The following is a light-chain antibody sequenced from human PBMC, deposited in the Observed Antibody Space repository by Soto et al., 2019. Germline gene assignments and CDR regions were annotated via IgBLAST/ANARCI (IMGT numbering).Light chain of an antibody. CDR3: QTWGTGGV. J-gene: IGLJ2*01. Sequence: QPVLTQSPSASASLGASVKLTCTLSSGHSSYAIAWHQQQPEKGPRYLMKLNSDGSHSNGDGIPDRFSGSSSGAERYLTISSLQSEDEADYYCQTWGTGGVFGGGTKLTVL. V-gene: IGLV4-69*01. CDR1: SGHSSYA. CDR2: LNSDGSH.